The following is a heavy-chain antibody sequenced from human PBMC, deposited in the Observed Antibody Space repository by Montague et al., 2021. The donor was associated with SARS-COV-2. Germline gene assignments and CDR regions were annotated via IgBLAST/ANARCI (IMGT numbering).Heavy chain of an antibody. CDR3: ARGPGVAIILAIYYYYGMDV. D-gene: IGHD3-3*01. CDR2: INHSGST. Sequence: SETLSLTCAVYGGSFSGYYRSWIRQPPGKGLERIGEINHSGSTNYNPSHKSRVTISVDTSKNQFSLKLSSVTAADTAVYYCARGPGVAIILAIYYYYGMDVWGQGTTVTVSS. V-gene: IGHV4-34*01. CDR1: GGSFSGYY. J-gene: IGHJ6*02.